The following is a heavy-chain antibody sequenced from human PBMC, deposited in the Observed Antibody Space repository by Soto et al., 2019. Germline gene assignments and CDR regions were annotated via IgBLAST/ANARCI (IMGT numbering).Heavy chain of an antibody. Sequence: QVQLVQSGAEVKKPGASVKVSCKASGYTFTSYAMHWVRQAPGQRLEWMGWINAGNGNTKYSQKIQGRVTITRDTSASTAYMELSSLRSEDTAVYYCAREAVDYGVFYYYYGMDVWGQGTTVTVSS. V-gene: IGHV1-3*01. CDR2: INAGNGNT. CDR1: GYTFTSYA. D-gene: IGHD2-8*01. CDR3: AREAVDYGVFYYYYGMDV. J-gene: IGHJ6*02.